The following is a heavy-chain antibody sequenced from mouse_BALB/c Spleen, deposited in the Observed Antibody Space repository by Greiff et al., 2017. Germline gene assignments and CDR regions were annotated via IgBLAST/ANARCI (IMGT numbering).Heavy chain of an antibody. CDR2: ISSGSSTI. D-gene: IGHD1-1*01. V-gene: IGHV5-17*02. CDR1: GFTFSSFG. J-gene: IGHJ4*01. Sequence: EVHLVESGGGLVQPGGSRKLSCAASGFTFSSFGMYWVRQAPEKGLEWVAYISSGSSTIYYADTMKGRFTISRDNPKNTLFLQMTSLRSEDTAMYYCASYDYAMDYWGQGTSVTVSS. CDR3: ASYDYAMDY.